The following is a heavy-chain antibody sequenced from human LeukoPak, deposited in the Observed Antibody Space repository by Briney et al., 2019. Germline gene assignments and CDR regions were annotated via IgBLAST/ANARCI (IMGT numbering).Heavy chain of an antibody. CDR1: GFTFSSYA. V-gene: IGHV3-15*07. J-gene: IGHJ4*02. CDR3: TTGKTDDYYFDY. CDR2: IKSKSDGGTT. Sequence: PGGSLRLSCAASGFTFSSYAMHWVRQAPGKGLEWVGRIKSKSDGGTTDYAAPVKGRFTISRDGSKDTLYLQMNSLKTEDTAMYYCTTGKTDDYYFDYWGQGTLVTVSS. D-gene: IGHD1-1*01.